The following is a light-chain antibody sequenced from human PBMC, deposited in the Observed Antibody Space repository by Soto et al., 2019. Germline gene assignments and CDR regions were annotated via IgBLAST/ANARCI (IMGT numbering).Light chain of an antibody. CDR3: QQYSAYPYS. CDR1: QSINYW. Sequence: DIEMTQSPSTLSASVGDRVTFTCRASQSINYWLAWYQQKPGKAPKLLIYDASSLESGVPSALSGSGSGTEFTLTISSLQPDDFATYYCQQYSAYPYSFGQGTKLEIK. J-gene: IGKJ2*03. CDR2: DAS. V-gene: IGKV1-5*01.